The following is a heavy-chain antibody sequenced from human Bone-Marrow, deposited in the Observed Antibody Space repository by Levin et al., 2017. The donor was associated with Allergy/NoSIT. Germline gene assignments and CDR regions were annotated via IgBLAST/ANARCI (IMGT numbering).Heavy chain of an antibody. CDR2: ISGSGGST. Sequence: GGSLRLSCAASGFTFSSYAMSWVRQAPGKGLEWVSAISGSGGSTYYADSVKGRFTISRDNSKNTLYLQMNSLRAEDTAVYYCATPSGRRGDYDSSGYYRDAFDSWGQGTMVTVSS. CDR1: GFTFSSYA. D-gene: IGHD3-22*01. J-gene: IGHJ3*02. CDR3: ATPSGRRGDYDSSGYYRDAFDS. V-gene: IGHV3-23*01.